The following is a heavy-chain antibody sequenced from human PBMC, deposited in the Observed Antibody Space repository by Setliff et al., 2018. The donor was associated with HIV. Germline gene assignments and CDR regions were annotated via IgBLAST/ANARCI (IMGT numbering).Heavy chain of an antibody. V-gene: IGHV4-61*08. CDR2: IYYSGST. J-gene: IGHJ5*02. CDR1: GGSISSGDYY. D-gene: IGHD6-19*01. CDR3: AREGLAVAGLNWFDP. Sequence: SETLSLTCSVSGGSISSGDYYWTWIRQPPGKGLEWIGYIYYSGSTNYNPSLKSRVTISVDTSKNQFSLKLSSVTAADTAVYYCAREGLAVAGLNWFDPWGQGTLVTAPQ.